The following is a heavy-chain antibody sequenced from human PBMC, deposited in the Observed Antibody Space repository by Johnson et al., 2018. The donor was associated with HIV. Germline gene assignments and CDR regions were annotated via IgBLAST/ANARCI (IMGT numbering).Heavy chain of an antibody. CDR1: EFILSDYY. CDR2: ISGSGSTI. CDR3: ARYDSSGYPDAFDI. J-gene: IGHJ3*02. V-gene: IGHV3-11*04. D-gene: IGHD3-22*01. Sequence: QMQLLESGGGLVKPGGSLRLYCAASEFILSDYYMSWVRQAPEKGLEWISYISGSGSTIYYADSVKGRFTIYRDTAKNSLYLQMNSLRAEDTAVYYCARYDSSGYPDAFDIWGQGTMVTVSS.